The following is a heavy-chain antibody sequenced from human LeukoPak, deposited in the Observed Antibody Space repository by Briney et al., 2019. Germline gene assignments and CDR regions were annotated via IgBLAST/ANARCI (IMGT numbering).Heavy chain of an antibody. V-gene: IGHV1-2*02. J-gene: IGHJ6*03. CDR1: GYTFTGYY. D-gene: IGHD2-2*01. Sequence: ASVKVSCKASGYTFTGYYMHWVRQAPAQGLEWMGWINPNSGGTNYAQKFQGRVTMTRDTSISTAYMELSRLRSDDTAVYYCARLFGHCSSTSCFIPHYYYYMDVWGKGTTVTVSS. CDR3: ARLFGHCSSTSCFIPHYYYYMDV. CDR2: INPNSGGT.